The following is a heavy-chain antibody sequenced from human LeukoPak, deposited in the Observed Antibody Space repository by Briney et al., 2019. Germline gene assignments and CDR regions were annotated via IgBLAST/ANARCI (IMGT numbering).Heavy chain of an antibody. V-gene: IGHV3-30*02. J-gene: IGHJ3*01. CDR3: ARRLSLRFDAFAV. Sequence: PGGSLRLSCTASGFIFSSYGMHWVRQAPGKGLEWVAFIRYDGSNKYYADSVKGRFTISRDNSKNTLYLQMNSLRAEDTALYYCARRLSLRFDAFAVWGPGTVVTVSS. CDR2: IRYDGSNK. CDR1: GFIFSSYG. D-gene: IGHD2-21*02.